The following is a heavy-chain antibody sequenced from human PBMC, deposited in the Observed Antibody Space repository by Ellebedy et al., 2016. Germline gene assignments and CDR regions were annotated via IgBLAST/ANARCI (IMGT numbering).Heavy chain of an antibody. V-gene: IGHV3-21*04. CDR2: ISSSSSYI. Sequence: GESLKISXAASGFTFSSYSMNWVRQAPGKGLEWVSSISSSSSYIYYADSVKGRFTISRDNAKNSLYLQMNSLRAEDTAVYYCARVCLGGDCYYFDYWGQGTLVTVSS. J-gene: IGHJ4*02. D-gene: IGHD2-21*02. CDR3: ARVCLGGDCYYFDY. CDR1: GFTFSSYS.